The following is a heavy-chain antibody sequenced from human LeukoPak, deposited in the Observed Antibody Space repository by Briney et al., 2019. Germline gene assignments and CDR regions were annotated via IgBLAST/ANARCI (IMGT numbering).Heavy chain of an antibody. V-gene: IGHV4-59*01. J-gene: IGHJ4*02. CDR2: IYYSGST. Sequence: SETLSLTCTVSGGSISSYYWSWIRQPPGKGLEWIGYIYYSGSTNYNPSRKSRVTISVDTSKNQFSLKLSSVTAADTAVYYCARVSSSSSFDYWGQGTLVTVSS. D-gene: IGHD6-6*01. CDR1: GGSISSYY. CDR3: ARVSSSSSFDY.